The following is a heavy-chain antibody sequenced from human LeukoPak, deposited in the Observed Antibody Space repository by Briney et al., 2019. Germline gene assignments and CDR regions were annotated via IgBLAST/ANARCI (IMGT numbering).Heavy chain of an antibody. CDR3: ARVGLESDAFDI. CDR1: RGSISSSSYY. Sequence: PETLSLTCTVSRGSISSSSYYWGWLRKPPGKGLEWIGSIYYSGSNDYKPYVKGRVTRSVDTSKNRFALKLSSVTAADTAVYYCARVGLESDAFDIWGQGTMVTVSS. J-gene: IGHJ3*02. V-gene: IGHV4-39*06. CDR2: IYYSGSN. D-gene: IGHD1-1*01.